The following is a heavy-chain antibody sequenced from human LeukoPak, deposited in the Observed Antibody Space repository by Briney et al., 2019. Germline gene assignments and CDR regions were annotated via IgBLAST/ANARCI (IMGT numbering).Heavy chain of an antibody. D-gene: IGHD4-11*01. CDR3: ARAHYSNYDYYYYMDV. V-gene: IGHV3-7*01. Sequence: GGFLRLSCAASGFTFSSYWMSWVRQAPGKGLEWVANIKQDGSEKCYVDSVKGRFTISRDNAKNSLYLQMNSLRAEDTAVYYCARAHYSNYDYYYYMDVWGKGTTVTVSS. J-gene: IGHJ6*03. CDR1: GFTFSSYW. CDR2: IKQDGSEK.